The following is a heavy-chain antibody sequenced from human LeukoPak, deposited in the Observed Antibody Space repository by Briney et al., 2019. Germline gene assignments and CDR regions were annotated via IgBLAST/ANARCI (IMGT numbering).Heavy chain of an antibody. D-gene: IGHD3-9*01. CDR3: ARDAQLRYFDWYFDY. J-gene: IGHJ4*02. CDR2: INWNGGST. Sequence: GGSLRLSCAASGFTFDDYGMSWVRQAPGKGLEWVSGINWNGGSTGYADPVKGRFTISRDNAKNSLYLQMNSLRAEDTALYYCARDAQLRYFDWYFDYWGQGTLVTVSS. CDR1: GFTFDDYG. V-gene: IGHV3-20*04.